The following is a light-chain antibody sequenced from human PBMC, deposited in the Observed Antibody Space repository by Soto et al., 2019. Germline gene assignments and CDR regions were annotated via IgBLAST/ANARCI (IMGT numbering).Light chain of an antibody. CDR2: KAS. CDR3: QQYNSYPYT. V-gene: IGKV1-5*03. Sequence: DIQMTQSPSTLSASVGDRVTITCRASQSISSWLAWYQQNPGKAPKLLIYKASSLESGVPSRFSGSGSGTEFTLTISSRQPDDVATYYCQQYNSYPYTVGQGTKLEIK. J-gene: IGKJ2*01. CDR1: QSISSW.